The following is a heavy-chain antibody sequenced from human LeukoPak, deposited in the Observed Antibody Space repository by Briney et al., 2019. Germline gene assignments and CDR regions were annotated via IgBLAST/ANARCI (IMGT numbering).Heavy chain of an antibody. Sequence: ASVKVSCKASGGTFSSYAISWVRQAPGQGLEWMGRIIPILGIANYAQKFQGRVTITADKSTSTAHMELSSLRSEDTAVYYCARDGDTAMVTLDYWGQGTLVTVSS. D-gene: IGHD5-18*01. CDR2: IIPILGIA. CDR1: GGTFSSYA. CDR3: ARDGDTAMVTLDY. V-gene: IGHV1-69*04. J-gene: IGHJ4*02.